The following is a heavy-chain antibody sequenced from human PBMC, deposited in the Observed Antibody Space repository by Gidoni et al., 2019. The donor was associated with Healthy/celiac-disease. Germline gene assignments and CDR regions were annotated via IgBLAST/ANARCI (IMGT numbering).Heavy chain of an antibody. CDR2: ISGSGGST. Sequence: EVQLLESGGGLVQPGGSLRLSCAASGFTFSSYAMSWVRQAPGKGLEWVSPISGSGGSTYYADSVKGRFTISRDNSKNTLYLQMNSLRAEDTAVYYCAKDAAAREEGSYYYYGMDVWGQGTTVTVSS. V-gene: IGHV3-23*01. CDR1: GFTFSSYA. J-gene: IGHJ6*02. CDR3: AKDAAAREEGSYYYYGMDV. D-gene: IGHD6-25*01.